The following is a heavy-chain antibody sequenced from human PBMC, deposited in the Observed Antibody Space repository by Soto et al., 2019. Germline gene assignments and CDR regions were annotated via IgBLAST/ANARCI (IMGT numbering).Heavy chain of an antibody. CDR2: FIPAVGQA. CDR1: GGAFSGYT. Sequence: QVQLVQSGAEVKKPGSSMKVSCKASGGAFSGYTFNWVRQAPGQGLEWMGRFIPAVGQANNAQKFQGRLTITADESASTVYMDLSSLTSEDTAVYFCAGGAVHTPTWMGAWGQGTLVTVSS. J-gene: IGHJ5*02. CDR3: AGGAVHTPTWMGA. D-gene: IGHD2-15*01. V-gene: IGHV1-69*08.